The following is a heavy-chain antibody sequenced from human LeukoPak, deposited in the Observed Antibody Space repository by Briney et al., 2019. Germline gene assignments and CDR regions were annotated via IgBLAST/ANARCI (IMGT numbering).Heavy chain of an antibody. D-gene: IGHD1-14*01. J-gene: IGHJ4*02. CDR3: ASWYRALDY. CDR1: VASISSGAHS. V-gene: IGHV4-31*03. Sequence: SETLSLTCTVSVASISSGAHSWSWIPQHPGKGLEWIGYIYYSGNTYYNPPLKSRVTISVDTSKNQFSLKLNSMTAADTAVYYCASWYRALDYWGQGTLVTVSS. CDR2: IYYSGNT.